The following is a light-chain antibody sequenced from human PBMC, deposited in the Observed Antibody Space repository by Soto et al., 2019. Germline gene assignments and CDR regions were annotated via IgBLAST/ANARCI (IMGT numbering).Light chain of an antibody. V-gene: IGLV2-14*01. Sequence: QSALTQPASVSGSPGQSITISCTVTGSYVGGYNYVSWYQQHPGKAPKVMIYDVSNRPSGVSNRFSGSKSGNTASLTISGLQAEDEADYYCSSYTSASTPLVFGGGTTLTVL. CDR1: GSYVGGYNY. CDR2: DVS. J-gene: IGLJ2*01. CDR3: SSYTSASTPLV.